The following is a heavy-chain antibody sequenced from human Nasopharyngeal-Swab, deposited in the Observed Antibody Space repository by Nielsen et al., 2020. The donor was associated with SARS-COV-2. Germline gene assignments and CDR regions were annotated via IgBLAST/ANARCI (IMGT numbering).Heavy chain of an antibody. V-gene: IGHV4-39*01. CDR3: ARSGYCSSTSCYPVGYMDV. D-gene: IGHD2-2*01. J-gene: IGHJ6*03. CDR1: GGSISSSSYY. CDR2: IYYSGST. Sequence: SETLSLTCTVSGGSISSSSYYWGWIRQPPGKGLEWIGSIYYSGSTYYNPSLKSRVTISVDTSKNQFSLKLSSVTAADTAVYYCARSGYCSSTSCYPVGYMDVWGKGTAVTVSS.